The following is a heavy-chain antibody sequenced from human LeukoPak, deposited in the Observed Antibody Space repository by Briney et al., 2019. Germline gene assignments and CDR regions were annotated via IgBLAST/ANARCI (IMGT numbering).Heavy chain of an antibody. CDR2: IYYSGST. Sequence: SETLSLTCAVSGGSISSGGYSWSWIRQPPGKGLEWIGYIYYSGSTYYNPSLRSRVTISVDTSKNQFSLKLSSVTAADTAVYYCARQLTGKWSWYFDLWGRGTLVTVSS. CDR1: GGSISSGGYS. D-gene: IGHD3-9*01. J-gene: IGHJ2*01. CDR3: ARQLTGKWSWYFDL. V-gene: IGHV4-30-4*07.